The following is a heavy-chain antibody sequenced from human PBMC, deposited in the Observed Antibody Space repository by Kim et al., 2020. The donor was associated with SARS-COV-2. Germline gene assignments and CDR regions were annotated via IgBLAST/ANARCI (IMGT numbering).Heavy chain of an antibody. Sequence: AQKLPGRVTMTTDPSTSTAYMELRSLRSDDTAVYYCARAGVAVITGDWFDPWGQGTLVTVSS. CDR3: ARAGVAVITGDWFDP. J-gene: IGHJ5*02. D-gene: IGHD3-22*01. V-gene: IGHV1-18*01.